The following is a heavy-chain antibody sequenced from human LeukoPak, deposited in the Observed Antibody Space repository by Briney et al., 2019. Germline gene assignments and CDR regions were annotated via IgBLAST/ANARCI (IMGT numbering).Heavy chain of an antibody. Sequence: GGSLRLSCAASGFTFDDYGMSWVRQAPGKGLEWVSGINWNSGSTGYADSVKGRFTISRDNAKNSLYPQMNSLRAEDTALYYCARDGYYGSGSYYMLDYWGQGTLVTVSS. CDR3: ARDGYYGSGSYYMLDY. CDR1: GFTFDDYG. V-gene: IGHV3-20*04. CDR2: INWNSGST. D-gene: IGHD3-10*01. J-gene: IGHJ4*02.